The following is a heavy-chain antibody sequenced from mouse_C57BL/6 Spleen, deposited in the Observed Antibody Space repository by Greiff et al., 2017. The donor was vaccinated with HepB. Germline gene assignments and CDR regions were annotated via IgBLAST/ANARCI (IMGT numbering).Heavy chain of an antibody. V-gene: IGHV3-6*01. CDR3: ARVYYGSSYDYFDY. Sequence: ESGPGLVKPSQSLSLTCSVTGYSITSGYYWNWIRQFPGNKLEWMGYISYDGSNNYNPSLKNRISITRDTSKNQFFLKLNSVTTEDTATYYCARVYYGSSYDYFDYWGQGTTLTVSS. CDR2: ISYDGSN. J-gene: IGHJ2*01. CDR1: GYSITSGYY. D-gene: IGHD1-1*01.